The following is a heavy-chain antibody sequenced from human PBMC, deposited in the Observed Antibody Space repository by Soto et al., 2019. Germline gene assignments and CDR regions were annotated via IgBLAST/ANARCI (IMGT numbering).Heavy chain of an antibody. CDR1: GFTFSSYW. CDR2: IKQDGSEK. J-gene: IGHJ4*02. CDR3: AREGCTTGVCYRYYFDY. V-gene: IGHV3-7*03. D-gene: IGHD2-8*01. Sequence: GGSLRLSCAASGFTFSSYWMSWVRKAPGKGLEWVANIKQDGSEKYYVDSVKGRFTISRDNAKNSLYLQMNSLRAEDTAVYYCAREGCTTGVCYRYYFDYWGQGTLVTVSS.